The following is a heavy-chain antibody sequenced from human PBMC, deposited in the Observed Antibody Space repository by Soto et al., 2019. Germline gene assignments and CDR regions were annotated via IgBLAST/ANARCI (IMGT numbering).Heavy chain of an antibody. D-gene: IGHD3-3*02. CDR2: IYYSGST. J-gene: IGHJ5*02. V-gene: IGHV4-39*01. CDR1: GGSISSSSYY. CDR3: ASPKIAFYNWFDP. Sequence: PSETLSLTCTVSGGSISSSSYYWGWIRQPPGKGLEWIGSIYYSGSTYHNPSLKSRVTISVDTSKNQFSLKLSSVTAADTAVYYCASPKIAFYNWFDPWGQGTQVTVSS.